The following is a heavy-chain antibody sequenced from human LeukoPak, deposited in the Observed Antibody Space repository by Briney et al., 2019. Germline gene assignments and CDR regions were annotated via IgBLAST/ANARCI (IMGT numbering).Heavy chain of an antibody. Sequence: GGSLRLSCAASEFTFSAHWMHWVRQVPGKGLVYIAYIDNDGTNTNYADSVKGRFAISRDNAKNTLYLQMNSLRVEDMAVYYCVRDRPHNCFDPWGQGTLVTVSS. V-gene: IGHV3-74*01. CDR3: VRDRPHNCFDP. CDR2: IDNDGTNT. D-gene: IGHD6-6*01. J-gene: IGHJ5*02. CDR1: EFTFSAHW.